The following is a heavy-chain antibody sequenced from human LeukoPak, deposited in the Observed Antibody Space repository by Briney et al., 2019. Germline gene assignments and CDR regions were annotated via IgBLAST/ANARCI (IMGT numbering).Heavy chain of an antibody. CDR3: ASADSSANYYFFYVDV. CDR2: VCHSGTS. V-gene: IGHV4-4*02. D-gene: IGHD3-22*01. CDR1: GASISSSKG. Sequence: PSETLSLTCAVPGASISSSKGGTWARQPPGQGLEWIGEVCHSGTSTYNPSLGSRVTISVDKSKNQFPLKLTSVTAADTAVYFCASADSSANYYFFYVDVWGKGSTVTVSS. J-gene: IGHJ6*03.